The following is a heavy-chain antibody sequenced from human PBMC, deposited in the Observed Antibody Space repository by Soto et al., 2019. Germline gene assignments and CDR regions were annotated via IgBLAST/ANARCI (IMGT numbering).Heavy chain of an antibody. D-gene: IGHD3-10*01. CDR1: GFTFSSYA. Sequence: EVQLLESGGGLVQPGGSLRLSCAASGFTFSSYAMSWVRQAPGKGLEWVSAISGSGGSTYYADSVKGRLTISRDNSKNTLYLEMNSWRAEDTAVYYCAKRRRRWFAESISGVFDYWGQGTLVTVSS. J-gene: IGHJ4*02. CDR2: ISGSGGST. V-gene: IGHV3-23*01. CDR3: AKRRRRWFAESISGVFDY.